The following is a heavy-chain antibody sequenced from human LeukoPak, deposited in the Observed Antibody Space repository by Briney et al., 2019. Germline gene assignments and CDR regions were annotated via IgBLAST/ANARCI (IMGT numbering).Heavy chain of an antibody. CDR1: GYTFPSYD. D-gene: IGHD1-1*01. J-gene: IGHJ4*02. Sequence: GASVKVSCKASGYTFPSYDINWVRPATGQGLEWMGWMNPNSGNTGYAQKFQGRVTMTRNTSISTAYMELSSLRSEDTAVYYCARLGARQLEPRDYWGQGTLVTVSS. CDR3: ARLGARQLEPRDY. CDR2: MNPNSGNT. V-gene: IGHV1-8*01.